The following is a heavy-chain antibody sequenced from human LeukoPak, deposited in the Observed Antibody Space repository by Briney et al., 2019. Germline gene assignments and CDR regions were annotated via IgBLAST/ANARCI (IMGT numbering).Heavy chain of an antibody. J-gene: IGHJ4*02. V-gene: IGHV3-20*01. D-gene: IGHD6-19*01. CDR1: GFTFDDYG. Sequence: PGGSLRLSCAASGFTFDDYGMSWVRQAPGKGLEWVSGINWNGGSTGYADSVKGRFTISRDNAKNSLYLQMNSLRAEDTALYHCARALTHPGGWYYFDYWGQGTLVTVSS. CDR2: INWNGGST. CDR3: ARALTHPGGWYYFDY.